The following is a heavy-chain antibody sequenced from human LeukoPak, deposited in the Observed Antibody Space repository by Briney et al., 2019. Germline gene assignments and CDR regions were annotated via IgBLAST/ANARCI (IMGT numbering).Heavy chain of an antibody. J-gene: IGHJ4*02. V-gene: IGHV3-66*02. CDR2: IYSGGST. CDR1: GFTVSSNY. CDR3: ARDLDGSSWFAPFDY. D-gene: IGHD6-13*01. Sequence: GGSLRLSCAVSGFTVSSNYMSWVRQAPGKGLEWVSVIYSGGSTYYADSVKGRFTISRDNSKNTLYLQMNSLRAEDTAVYYCARDLDGSSWFAPFDYWGQGTLVTVSS.